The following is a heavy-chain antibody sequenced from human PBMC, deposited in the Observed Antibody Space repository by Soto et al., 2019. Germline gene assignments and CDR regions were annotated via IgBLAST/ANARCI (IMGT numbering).Heavy chain of an antibody. D-gene: IGHD3-3*01. Sequence: QVQLVESGGDLVKPGGSLRLSCAASGYTFSDYYLSWIRQAPGKGLEWISYIDTSSTKIYYADSVRGRFTISRDNGKNSLFLEMNNLRVEDTAVYFCASHYDLWTGYLSPVDYWARGTLVTVSS. CDR3: ASHYDLWTGYLSPVDY. CDR2: IDTSSTKI. J-gene: IGHJ4*02. CDR1: GYTFSDYY. V-gene: IGHV3-11*01.